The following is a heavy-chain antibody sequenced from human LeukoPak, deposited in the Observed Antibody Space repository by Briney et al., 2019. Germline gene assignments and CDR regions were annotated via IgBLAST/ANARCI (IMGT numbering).Heavy chain of an antibody. D-gene: IGHD5-24*01. Sequence: GRSLRLSCAASGFTFRTYGMHWVRQAPGEGLEWVAVIWYDGGKEHYVDSVEGRFTISRDNSKNILYLEMSSLRAEDTAVYYCVRGSGGDGYKHWGDSWGQGTLVIVSS. CDR3: VRGSGGDGYKHWGDS. V-gene: IGHV3-33*01. J-gene: IGHJ5*02. CDR2: IWYDGGKE. CDR1: GFTFRTYG.